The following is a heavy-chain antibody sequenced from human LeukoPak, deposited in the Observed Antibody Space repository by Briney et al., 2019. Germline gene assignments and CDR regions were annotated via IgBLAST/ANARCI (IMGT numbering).Heavy chain of an antibody. V-gene: IGHV1-18*04. CDR3: ARDPSYCGGDCPPDY. J-gene: IGHJ4*02. CDR1: GYTFTGYY. CDR2: ISAYNGNT. D-gene: IGHD2-21*02. Sequence: ASVKVSCKASGYTFTGYYMHWVRQAPGQGLEWMGWISAYNGNTNYAQKLQGRVTMTTDTSTSTAYMELRSLRSDDTAVYYCARDPSYCGGDCPPDYWGQGTLVTVSS.